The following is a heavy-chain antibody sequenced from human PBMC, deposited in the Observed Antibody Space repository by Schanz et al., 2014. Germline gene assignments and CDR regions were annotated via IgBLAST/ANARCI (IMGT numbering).Heavy chain of an antibody. J-gene: IGHJ4*02. D-gene: IGHD2-2*01. V-gene: IGHV4-34*01. CDR3: ARLYCSTPGCYVSPNGFAKDY. CDR2: INQSGDT. Sequence: QVQLQQWGAGLLKPSETLSLTCAVSGGSFSGYYWSWIRQPPDTGLEWIGEINQSGDTNYNPSLKSRFPISVDTSNNHFSLKLRSGTAADTAVYYCARLYCSTPGCYVSPNGFAKDYWGQGTLVTVSS. CDR1: GGSFSGYY.